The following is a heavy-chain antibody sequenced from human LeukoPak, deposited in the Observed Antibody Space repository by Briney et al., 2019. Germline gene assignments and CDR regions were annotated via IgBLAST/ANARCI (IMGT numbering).Heavy chain of an antibody. J-gene: IGHJ5*02. CDR2: INHSGST. V-gene: IGHV4-34*01. CDR3: ARDPIATAANEGDWFDP. D-gene: IGHD2-2*01. CDR1: GGSFSGYY. Sequence: SETLSLTCAVYGGSFSGYYLSWIRQPPGKGLEWIGEINHSGSTNYNPSLKSRVTISVDTSKNQFSLKLSSVTAADTAVYYCARDPIATAANEGDWFDPWGQGTLVTVSS.